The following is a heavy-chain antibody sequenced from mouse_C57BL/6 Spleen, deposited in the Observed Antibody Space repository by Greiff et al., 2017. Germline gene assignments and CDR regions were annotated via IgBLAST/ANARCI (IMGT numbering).Heavy chain of an antibody. V-gene: IGHV1-82*01. Sequence: QVQLQQSGPELVKPGASVKISCKASGYAFSSSWMNWVKQRPGKGLEWSGRIYPGDGDTNYNGKFKGKATLTADKSSSTAYMQLSSLTSEDSAVYFCARHYAMDYWGQGTSVTVSS. CDR1: GYAFSSSW. CDR3: ARHYAMDY. CDR2: IYPGDGDT. J-gene: IGHJ4*01.